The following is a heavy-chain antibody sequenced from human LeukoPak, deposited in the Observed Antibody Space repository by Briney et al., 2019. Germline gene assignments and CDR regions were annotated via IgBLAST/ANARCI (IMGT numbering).Heavy chain of an antibody. J-gene: IGHJ4*02. CDR1: GITLSNYG. V-gene: IGHV3-23*01. D-gene: IGHD3-22*01. CDR3: AKRGVVIRVILVGFHKEAYYFDS. Sequence: PGGSLRLSCAVSGITLSNYGMSWVGQAPGKGREWVAGISDSGGRTNYADSVKGRFTISRDNPKNTLYLQMNSLRAEDTAVYFCAKRGVVIRVILVGFHKEAYYFDSWGQGALVTVSS. CDR2: ISDSGGRT.